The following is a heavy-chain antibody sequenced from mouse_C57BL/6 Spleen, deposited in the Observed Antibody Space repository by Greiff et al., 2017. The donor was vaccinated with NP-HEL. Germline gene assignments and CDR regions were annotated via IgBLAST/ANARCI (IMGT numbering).Heavy chain of an antibody. CDR2: ISGGGGNT. D-gene: IGHD2-10*01. CDR1: GFTFSSYT. Sequence: EVMLVESGGGLVKPGGSLKLSCAASGFTFSSYTMSWVRQTPEKRLEWVATISGGGGNTYYPDSVKGRFTISRDNAKNTLYLQMSSLRSEDTAFYYCARHLLGNYAMDYWGQGTSVTVSS. V-gene: IGHV5-9*01. J-gene: IGHJ4*01. CDR3: ARHLLGNYAMDY.